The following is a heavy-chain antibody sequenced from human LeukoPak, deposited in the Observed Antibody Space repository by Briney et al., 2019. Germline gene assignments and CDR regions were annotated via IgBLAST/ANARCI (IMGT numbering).Heavy chain of an antibody. CDR1: GFTVSSNY. CDR2: IYSGGST. V-gene: IGHV3-53*01. J-gene: IGHJ4*02. D-gene: IGHD6-19*01. CDR3: ARSNSSGWYRQTHDY. Sequence: PGGSLSLSCAASGFTVSSNYMSWVRQDPGKGLERVSVIYSGGSTYYADSVKGRFTISRDNSKNTLYLQMNSLRAEDTAVYYCARSNSSGWYRQTHDYWGQGTLVTVSS.